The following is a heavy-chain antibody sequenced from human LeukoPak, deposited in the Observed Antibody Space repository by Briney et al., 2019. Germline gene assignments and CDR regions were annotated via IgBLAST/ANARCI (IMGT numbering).Heavy chain of an antibody. Sequence: PSQTLSLTCTVSGGSISSGSYYWSWIRQPAGKGLEWIGRIYTSGSTNYNPSLKSRVTISVDTSKNQFSLKLSSVTAADTAVYYCARGGVSDFDYWGQGTLVTVSS. CDR2: IYTSGST. J-gene: IGHJ4*02. V-gene: IGHV4-61*02. CDR3: ARGGVSDFDY. D-gene: IGHD3-10*01. CDR1: GGSISSGSYY.